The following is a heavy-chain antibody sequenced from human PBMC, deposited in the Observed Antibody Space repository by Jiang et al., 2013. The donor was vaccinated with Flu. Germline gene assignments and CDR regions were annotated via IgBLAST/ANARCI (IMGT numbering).Heavy chain of an antibody. Sequence: GAEVKKPGESLKISCKGSGYSFTSYWIGWVRQMPGKGLEWMGIIYPGDSDIRYSPSFQGQVTISADKSISTAYLQWSSLKASDTAMYYCARRADIVVVPAAPRGWFDPWGQGTLVTVSS. J-gene: IGHJ5*02. D-gene: IGHD2-2*01. CDR3: ARRADIVVVPAAPRGWFDP. CDR1: GYSFTSYW. V-gene: IGHV5-51*01. CDR2: IYPGDSDI.